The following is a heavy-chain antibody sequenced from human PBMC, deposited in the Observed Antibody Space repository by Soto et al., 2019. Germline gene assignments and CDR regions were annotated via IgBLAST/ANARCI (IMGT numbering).Heavy chain of an antibody. D-gene: IGHD3-10*01. CDR3: ARGSEDSYPGSRIFDF. Sequence: QVQLVESGGGVVQPGRSLRLSGPASGFTFSSYGMHWVRQAPGKGLEWVAVISYDGSNKYYADSVKGRFTISRDNSKNTLYLQMNSLRAEDSAIYYCARGSEDSYPGSRIFDFWGRGTLVSVSS. CDR2: ISYDGSNK. J-gene: IGHJ4*02. CDR1: GFTFSSYG. V-gene: IGHV3-30*03.